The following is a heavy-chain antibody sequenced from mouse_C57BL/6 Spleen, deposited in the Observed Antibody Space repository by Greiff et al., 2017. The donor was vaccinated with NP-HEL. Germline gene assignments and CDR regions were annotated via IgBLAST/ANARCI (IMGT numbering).Heavy chain of an antibody. D-gene: IGHD1-2*01. CDR1: GYTFTNYW. Sequence: QVQLQQPGAELVRPGSSVKLSCKASGYTFTNYWMHWVKQRPIQGLEWIGNIDPSDSTTHYNQKFKGKATLTVDKSSSTAYMQLSSLTSEDSAVYYWASYGVSTAWFADWGQGTPVTVSA. CDR3: ASYGVSTAWFAD. V-gene: IGHV1-52*01. J-gene: IGHJ3*01. CDR2: IDPSDSTT.